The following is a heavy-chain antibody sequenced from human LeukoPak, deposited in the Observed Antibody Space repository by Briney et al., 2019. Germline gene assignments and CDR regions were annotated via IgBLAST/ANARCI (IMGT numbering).Heavy chain of an antibody. D-gene: IGHD2-2*01. V-gene: IGHV3-23*01. J-gene: IGHJ4*02. CDR3: AKGLELVPAAFFDY. CDR2: ISGSGGST. Sequence: GGSLRLSCAASGFTFEDYAMHWVRQAPGKGLEWVSAISGSGGSTYYADSVKGRFTISRDNSKNTLYLQMNSLRAEDTAVYYCAKGLELVPAAFFDYWGQGTLVTVSS. CDR1: GFTFEDYA.